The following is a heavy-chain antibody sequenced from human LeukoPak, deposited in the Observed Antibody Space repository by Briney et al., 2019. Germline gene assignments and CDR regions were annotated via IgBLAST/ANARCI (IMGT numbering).Heavy chain of an antibody. J-gene: IGHJ4*02. Sequence: PGGSLRLSCAASGFTFSGFDMHWVRQVTGKGLEWVSGIGPAGDTYYPGSVKGRFTISRENAKNSLYLQMNSLRAGDTAVYYCARGGGFDFWGQGTLVTVSS. CDR2: IGPAGDT. V-gene: IGHV3-13*04. D-gene: IGHD2-15*01. CDR1: GFTFSGFD. CDR3: ARGGGFDF.